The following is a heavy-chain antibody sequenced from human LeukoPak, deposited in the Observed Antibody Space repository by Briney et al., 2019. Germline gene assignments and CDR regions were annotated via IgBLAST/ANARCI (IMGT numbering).Heavy chain of an antibody. CDR1: GGSFNSYA. Sequence: ASVKVSCKASGGSFNSYAFSWVRQAPGQGLEWMGRITPIVGILNYAQQFQARVTITADESTSTVYLELSRLRSEDTAVYYCATIVVVSGQAADYSGQGTLVTVSS. D-gene: IGHD2-21*02. V-gene: IGHV1-69*04. J-gene: IGHJ4*02. CDR3: ATIVVVSGQAADY. CDR2: ITPIVGIL.